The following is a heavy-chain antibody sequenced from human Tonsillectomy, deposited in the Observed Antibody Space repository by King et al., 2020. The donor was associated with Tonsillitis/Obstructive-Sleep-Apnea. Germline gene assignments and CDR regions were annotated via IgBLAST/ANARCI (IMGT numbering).Heavy chain of an antibody. CDR3: ARDDDYSNYNYFDP. CDR2: ISWDGDST. CDR1: GFTIDDHG. J-gene: IGHJ5*02. V-gene: IGHV3-20*04. D-gene: IGHD4-11*01. Sequence: VQLVESGGGVVRPGGSLRLSCAASGFTIDDHGMGWVRQAPGKGLEWVSGISWDGDSTGYADSVKGRFTISKDNAKKSLYLQMNSLRVEDTALYYCARDDDYSNYNYFDPWGQGTLVTVSS.